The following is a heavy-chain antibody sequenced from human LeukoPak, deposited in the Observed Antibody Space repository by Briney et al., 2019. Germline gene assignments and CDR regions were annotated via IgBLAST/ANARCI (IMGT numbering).Heavy chain of an antibody. CDR2: IIPIFGTA. CDR3: ARVATEFGYSYYAWFDP. Sequence: SVKVSCKASGGTFSSYAISWVRQAPGQGLEWMGGIIPIFGTANYAQKFQGRVTITADKSTSTAYMELSSLRSEDTAVYYCARVATEFGYSYYAWFDPWGQGTLVTVSS. V-gene: IGHV1-69*06. CDR1: GGTFSSYA. J-gene: IGHJ5*02. D-gene: IGHD5-18*01.